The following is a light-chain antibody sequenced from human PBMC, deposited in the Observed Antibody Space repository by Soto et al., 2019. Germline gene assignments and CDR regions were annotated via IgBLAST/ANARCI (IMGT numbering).Light chain of an antibody. Sequence: EVMMKQSPSALSLFPGERATLSCRASQSVSRNLAWYQQKPGEAPRVLIYGASSRATGIPVRFSGSGSGTEFTLTISSLEPEEFEVYYCHQRNNWPWTFGQGTKVDIK. J-gene: IGKJ1*01. V-gene: IGKV3-15*01. CDR3: HQRNNWPWT. CDR1: QSVSRN. CDR2: GAS.